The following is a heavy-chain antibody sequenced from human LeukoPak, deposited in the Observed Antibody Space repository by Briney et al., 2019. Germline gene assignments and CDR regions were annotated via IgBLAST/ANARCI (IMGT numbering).Heavy chain of an antibody. V-gene: IGHV5-10-1*01. CDR2: IDPSDSYT. Sequence: GESLRISCKGSGYTFTTYWINWVRQMPGKGLEWMGRIDPSDSYTKYSPSFEGHVTISADKSISTAYLQWSSLKASDTAMYYCARQRGANWFDPWGQGTLVNVSS. CDR3: ARQRGANWFDP. J-gene: IGHJ5*02. D-gene: IGHD5-24*01. CDR1: GYTFTTYW.